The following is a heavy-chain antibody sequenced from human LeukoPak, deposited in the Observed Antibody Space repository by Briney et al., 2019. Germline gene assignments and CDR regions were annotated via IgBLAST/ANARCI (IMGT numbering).Heavy chain of an antibody. Sequence: SETLSLTCTVSGGSISSYYWSWIRQPAGKGLEWIGRIYYSGSTNYNPSLKSRVTISVDTSKNQFSLKLSSVTAADTAVYYCARGSPYYGSADYYYYYMDVRGKGTTVTISS. D-gene: IGHD3-10*01. V-gene: IGHV4-4*07. CDR2: IYYSGST. J-gene: IGHJ6*03. CDR3: ARGSPYYGSADYYYYYMDV. CDR1: GGSISSYY.